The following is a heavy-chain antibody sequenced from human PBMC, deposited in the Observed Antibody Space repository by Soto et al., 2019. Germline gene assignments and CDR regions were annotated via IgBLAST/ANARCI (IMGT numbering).Heavy chain of an antibody. CDR2: INPNSGGT. CDR1: GYTFTGYY. CDR3: ARDQARYSGYPKNYYGMDV. V-gene: IGHV1-2*04. D-gene: IGHD5-12*01. Sequence: GASVKVSCKASGYTFTGYYMHWVRQAPGQGLEWMGWINPNSGGTNYAQKFQGWVTMTRDTSISTAYMELSRLRSDDTAVYYCARDQARYSGYPKNYYGMDVWGQGTTVTVSS. J-gene: IGHJ6*02.